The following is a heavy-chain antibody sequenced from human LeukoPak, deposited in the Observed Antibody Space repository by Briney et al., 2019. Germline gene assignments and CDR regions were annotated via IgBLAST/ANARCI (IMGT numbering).Heavy chain of an antibody. CDR3: ARDRITMVRGGGPIDY. Sequence: ASVKVSCKASGYTFTSYAMHWMRQAPGQRLEWMGWINAGNGNTKYSQKFQGRVTITRDTSASTAYIELSSLRSEDTAVYYCARDRITMVRGGGPIDYWGQGTLVTVSS. V-gene: IGHV1-3*01. J-gene: IGHJ4*02. CDR2: INAGNGNT. D-gene: IGHD3-10*01. CDR1: GYTFTSYA.